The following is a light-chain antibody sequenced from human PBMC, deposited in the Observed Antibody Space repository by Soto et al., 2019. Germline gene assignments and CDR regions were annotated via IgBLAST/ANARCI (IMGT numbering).Light chain of an antibody. V-gene: IGLV2-14*01. CDR2: EVS. Sequence: QSVLTQPASVSGSPGQSITISCTGTSSDVGGYNYVSWYQQHPGKAPKLMIYEVSNRPSGVSNRFSGSKSGNTASLTISGLQAEDVADYYCTSYTCSSTLHVFGTGTKLTVL. CDR3: TSYTCSSTLHV. J-gene: IGLJ1*01. CDR1: SSDVGGYNY.